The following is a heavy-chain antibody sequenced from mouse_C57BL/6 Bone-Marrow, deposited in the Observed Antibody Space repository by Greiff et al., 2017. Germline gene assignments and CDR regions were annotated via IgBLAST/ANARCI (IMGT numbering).Heavy chain of an antibody. CDR2: IYPGSGST. J-gene: IGHJ1*03. V-gene: IGHV1-55*01. D-gene: IGHD2-5*01. Sequence: QVQLQQPGAELVKPGASVKMSCKASGYTFTSYWITWVKQRPGQGLEWIGDIYPGSGSTNYNEKFKSKATLTVDTSSSTAYMQLSSLTSEDSAVYYCARPDNHSNLRYFDVWGTGTTVTVSS. CDR3: ARPDNHSNLRYFDV. CDR1: GYTFTSYW.